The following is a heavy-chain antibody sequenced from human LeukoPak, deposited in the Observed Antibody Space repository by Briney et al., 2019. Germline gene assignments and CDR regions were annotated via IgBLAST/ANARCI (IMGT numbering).Heavy chain of an antibody. Sequence: PSETLSLTCTVSGGSISSGSYYWSWIRQPAGKGLEWIGRIYTSGSTNYNPSLKSRVTISVDTSKNQFSLKLSFVTAADTAVYYCARVPAYYGDPGRIDYWGQGTLVTVSS. D-gene: IGHD4-17*01. CDR3: ARVPAYYGDPGRIDY. J-gene: IGHJ4*02. CDR2: IYTSGST. V-gene: IGHV4-61*02. CDR1: GGSISSGSYY.